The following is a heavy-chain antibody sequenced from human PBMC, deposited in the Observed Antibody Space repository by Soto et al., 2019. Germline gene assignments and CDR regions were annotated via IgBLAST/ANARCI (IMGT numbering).Heavy chain of an antibody. CDR1: GYTFTSYD. CDR3: ARAYGDRDYYYYYMDV. V-gene: IGHV1-8*01. CDR2: MNPNSGNT. J-gene: IGHJ6*03. D-gene: IGHD4-17*01. Sequence: QVPLVQSGAEVKKPGASVKVSCKASGYTFTSYDINWVRQATGQGLEWMGWMNPNSGNTGYAQKFQGRVTMTRNTSISTAYMELSSLRSEDTAVYYCARAYGDRDYYYYYMDVWGKGTTVTVSS.